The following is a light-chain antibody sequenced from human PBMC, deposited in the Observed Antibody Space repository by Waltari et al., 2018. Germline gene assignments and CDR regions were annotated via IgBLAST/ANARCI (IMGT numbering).Light chain of an antibody. Sequence: QSVLAQPPSASGTPGQRVIISCSGSRSNIEYRFVSWYQQFPGTAPKVLIPRNSQRPSGVPDRFSGSKSGTSASLAISGLRPEDEADYYCAAWDGTLSAVAFGGGTKLTVL. CDR1: RSNIEYRF. CDR2: RNS. J-gene: IGLJ2*01. CDR3: AAWDGTLSAVA. V-gene: IGLV1-47*01.